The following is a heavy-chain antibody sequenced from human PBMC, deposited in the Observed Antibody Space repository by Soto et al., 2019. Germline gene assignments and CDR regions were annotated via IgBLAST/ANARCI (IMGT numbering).Heavy chain of an antibody. Sequence: ASVKVSCKASGYTFTSYGISWVRQAPGQGLEWMGWISAYNGNTNYAQKLQGRVTMTTDTSTSTAYMELRSLRSDDTAVYYCARGDTIFGVVNPFYGMDVCGQGTTVTVYS. J-gene: IGHJ6*02. V-gene: IGHV1-18*04. CDR2: ISAYNGNT. D-gene: IGHD3-3*01. CDR1: GYTFTSYG. CDR3: ARGDTIFGVVNPFYGMDV.